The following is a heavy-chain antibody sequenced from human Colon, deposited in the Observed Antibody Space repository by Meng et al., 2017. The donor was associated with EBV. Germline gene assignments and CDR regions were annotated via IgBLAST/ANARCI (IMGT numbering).Heavy chain of an antibody. CDR3: ARGKQDAWELLAY. Sequence: QLRVSGPGLVTPEGTLSLTFGVSGVSISSNIRWTWVRQPPGKGLEWIGDIDDSGSTNYNPSLNRRISISLDKSKNHFSLKVNSVTAADTAVYYCARGKQDAWELLAYWGQGALVTVSS. D-gene: IGHD1-26*01. V-gene: IGHV4-4*02. CDR1: GVSISSNIR. J-gene: IGHJ4*02. CDR2: IDDSGST.